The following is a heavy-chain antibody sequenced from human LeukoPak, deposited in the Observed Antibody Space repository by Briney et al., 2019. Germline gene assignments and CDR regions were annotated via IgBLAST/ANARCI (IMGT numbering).Heavy chain of an antibody. CDR1: GFIFSTYA. CDR3: ARDTLTDGYNYDYFDC. V-gene: IGHV3-30-3*01. Sequence: GGSLRLSCAASGFIFSTYAMTWLRQAPGKGLEWVAVISYDGSKKYYADSVKGRFTISRDNSRNTLELQMNSLRPEDTAVYYCARDTLTDGYNYDYFDCWGQGTLVTVSS. D-gene: IGHD5-24*01. CDR2: ISYDGSKK. J-gene: IGHJ4*02.